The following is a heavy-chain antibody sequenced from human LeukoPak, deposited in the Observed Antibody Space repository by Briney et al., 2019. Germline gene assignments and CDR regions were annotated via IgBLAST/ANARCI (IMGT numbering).Heavy chain of an antibody. V-gene: IGHV3-30-3*01. CDR1: GFTFSSYA. D-gene: IGHD3-22*01. CDR3: ARAPYYYDSSGYSTPPDY. Sequence: GRSLRLSCAASGFTFSSYAMHWVRQAPGKGLEWVAVISYDGSNKYYADSVKGRFTISRDNSKNTLYLQMNSLRAEDTAVYYCARAPYYYDSSGYSTPPDYWGQGTLVTVS. CDR2: ISYDGSNK. J-gene: IGHJ4*02.